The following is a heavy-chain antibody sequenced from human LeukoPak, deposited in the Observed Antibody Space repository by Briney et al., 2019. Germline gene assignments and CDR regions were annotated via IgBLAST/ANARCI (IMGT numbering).Heavy chain of an antibody. V-gene: IGHV3-48*04. CDR1: GFTFSSYP. J-gene: IGHJ6*03. D-gene: IGHD2-15*01. CDR2: ISSSGSII. CDR3: ARVLRYCSGGNCYSGGLGYMDV. Sequence: GGSLRLSCAASGFTFSSYPMNWVRQAPGKGLEWVSYISSSGSIIYYADSVKGRFTISRDNAKNSLYLQMNSLRAEDTAVYYCARVLRYCSGGNCYSGGLGYMDVWGKGTTVTIPS.